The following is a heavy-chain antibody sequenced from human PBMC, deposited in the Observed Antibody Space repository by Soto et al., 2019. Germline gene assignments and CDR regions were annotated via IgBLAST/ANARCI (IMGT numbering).Heavy chain of an antibody. D-gene: IGHD5-18*01. CDR2: ISAYNGNT. CDR1: GYTFTSYG. J-gene: IGHJ6*02. CDR3: ARDGVDTATGYYYGMDV. V-gene: IGHV1-18*01. Sequence: SXXVSCKASGYTFTSYGISWVRQAPGQGLEWMGWISAYNGNTNYAQKLQGRVTMTTDTTTSTAYMELRSLRSDDTAVYYCARDGVDTATGYYYGMDVWGQGTTVTVSS.